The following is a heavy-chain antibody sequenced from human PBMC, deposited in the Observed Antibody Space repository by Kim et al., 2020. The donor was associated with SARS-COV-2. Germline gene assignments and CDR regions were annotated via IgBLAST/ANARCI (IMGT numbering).Heavy chain of an antibody. J-gene: IGHJ6*02. Sequence: SETLSLTCAVYGGSFSGYYWSWIRQPPGKGLEWIGEINHSGSTNYNPSLKSRVTISVDTSKNQFSLKLSSVTAADTAVYYCARAVWFGELTYYYYGMDVWGQGTTVTVSS. CDR2: INHSGST. D-gene: IGHD3-10*01. V-gene: IGHV4-34*01. CDR1: GGSFSGYY. CDR3: ARAVWFGELTYYYYGMDV.